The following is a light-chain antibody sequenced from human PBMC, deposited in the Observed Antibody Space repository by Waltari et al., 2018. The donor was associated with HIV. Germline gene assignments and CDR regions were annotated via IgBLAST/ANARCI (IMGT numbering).Light chain of an antibody. J-gene: IGLJ3*02. CDR1: SSAVGGYNY. CDR2: DVN. CDR3: CSYAGGTSWV. Sequence: QSALTQPASVSGSPGQAITISCTGTSSAVGGYNYVSWYQQHPVKAPNLMICDVNKWPSGVLFSGSESGNTASLTVSGLQAEGENGYFCCSYAGGTSWVFGGGSKVTVL. V-gene: IGLV2-23*02.